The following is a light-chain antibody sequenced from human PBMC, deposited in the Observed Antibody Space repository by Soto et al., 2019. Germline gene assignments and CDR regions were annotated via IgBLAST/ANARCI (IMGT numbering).Light chain of an antibody. CDR1: SSNIGSNY. CDR2: DYS. V-gene: IGLV1-40*01. J-gene: IGLJ3*02. CDR3: QSYDSSLSASV. Sequence: QSVLTQPPSASGTPGQRVTISCSGRSSNIGSNYVYWYQQLPGTAPKLLIFDYSIRPSGVPDRFSASKSGTSASLAITGLQAEDEADYYCQSYDSSLSASVFGGGTKLNVL.